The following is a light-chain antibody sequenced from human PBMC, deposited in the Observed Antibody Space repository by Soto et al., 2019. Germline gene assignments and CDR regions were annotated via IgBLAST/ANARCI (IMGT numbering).Light chain of an antibody. Sequence: QSVLSQPRSVSGSPVQSVTISCTGTKSDLCDDNYVSWFQQHRGRTPKLMIYDVTLRPSGFPDRFAGSQSVNTASLTSSGLQAEDEADYYCGLYGGTXTYVVGTATKVXV. CDR1: KSDLCDDNY. CDR3: GLYGGTXTYV. V-gene: IGLV2-11*01. J-gene: IGLJ1*01. CDR2: DVT.